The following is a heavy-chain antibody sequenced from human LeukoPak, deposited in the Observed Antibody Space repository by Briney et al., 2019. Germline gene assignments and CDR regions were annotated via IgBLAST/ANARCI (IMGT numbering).Heavy chain of an antibody. Sequence: GGSLRLSCAASGFTFDDYGMSWVRQAPGKGLEWVSGINWDGGSTGYADSVKGRFTISRDNAKNSLYLQMNSLKAEDTALYYCARGQKHYGSGSYIGEGNWGQGTLVTVSS. V-gene: IGHV3-20*04. CDR3: ARGQKHYGSGSYIGEGN. CDR2: INWDGGST. J-gene: IGHJ4*02. D-gene: IGHD3-10*01. CDR1: GFTFDDYG.